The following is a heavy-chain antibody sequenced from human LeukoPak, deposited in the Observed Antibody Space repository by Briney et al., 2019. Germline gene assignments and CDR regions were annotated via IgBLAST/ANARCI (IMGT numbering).Heavy chain of an antibody. V-gene: IGHV4-59*08. J-gene: IGHJ4*02. CDR3: ARLTTVVPYFDY. CDR2: IYYSGST. D-gene: IGHD4-23*01. Sequence: SETLSLTCTVSGGSISSYYWSWIRQPPGKGLEWIGYIYYSGSTNYNPSLKSRVTISVDTSKNQFSLKLSSVTAADTAVYYCARLTTVVPYFDYWGQGTLVTVSS. CDR1: GGSISSYY.